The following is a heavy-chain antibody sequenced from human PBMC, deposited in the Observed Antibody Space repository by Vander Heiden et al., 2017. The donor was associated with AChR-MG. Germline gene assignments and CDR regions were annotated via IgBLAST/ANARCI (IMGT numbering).Heavy chain of an antibody. CDR3: AREKGGYQLPPYFDY. CDR1: GFTLSRYA. J-gene: IGHJ4*02. V-gene: IGHV3-30-3*01. D-gene: IGHD2-2*01. CDR2: ISNDGSNK. Sequence: QVQLVATGGGVGEPGRSLRLSCAAAGFTLSRYAMHWVRQAPAKGLGWVAVISNDGSNKYYADSVKGRFTISRDNSKNTLYLQMNRLRAEDTAVYYCAREKGGYQLPPYFDYWGQGTLVTVSS.